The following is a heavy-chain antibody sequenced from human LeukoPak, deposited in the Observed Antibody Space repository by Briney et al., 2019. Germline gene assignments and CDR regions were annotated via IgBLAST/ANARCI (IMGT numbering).Heavy chain of an antibody. CDR3: AKVWTAIRGPNDY. D-gene: IGHD5-12*01. Sequence: GGSLRLSCVASGFTFSSYAMHWVRQAPGKGLEWVAIISYDGSKTYNADFVKGRFTISRDDSKNTVYLQMNSLRAEDTAVYYCAKVWTAIRGPNDYWGQGTLVTVSS. CDR1: GFTFSSYA. V-gene: IGHV3-30*04. CDR2: ISYDGSKT. J-gene: IGHJ4*02.